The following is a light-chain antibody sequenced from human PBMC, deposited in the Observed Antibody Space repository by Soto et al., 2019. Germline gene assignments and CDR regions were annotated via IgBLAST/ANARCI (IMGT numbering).Light chain of an antibody. J-gene: IGKJ2*01. CDR1: QSVSSGY. Sequence: ETVMTQSPGTLSLSPGERATLSCRASQSVSSGYLAWYQQKPGQAPRLRIFGASNRATGIPDRFTGSGSGTDFTLTISRLELEDFAVYYCQQYGISQNTVGQGTKLEIK. CDR3: QQYGISQNT. V-gene: IGKV3-20*01. CDR2: GAS.